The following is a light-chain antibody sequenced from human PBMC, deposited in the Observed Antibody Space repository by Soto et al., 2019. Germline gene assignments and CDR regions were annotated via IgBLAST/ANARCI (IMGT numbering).Light chain of an antibody. CDR3: QQVSGYPLN. J-gene: IGKJ4*01. CDR1: QSISSW. CDR2: DAS. Sequence: DIQLTQSPSTPSASVGDRLTITCLASQSISSWLAWYQQKPGKAPKLLIYDASSLESGVPSRFSGTASGTEFTLTISSLQPEDVATYYCQQVSGYPLNFGGGTKVDIK. V-gene: IGKV1-5*01.